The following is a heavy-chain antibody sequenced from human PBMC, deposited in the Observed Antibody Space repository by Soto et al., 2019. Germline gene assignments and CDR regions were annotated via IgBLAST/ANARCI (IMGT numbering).Heavy chain of an antibody. CDR2: ISAYNGNT. J-gene: IGHJ3*02. CDR1: GYTFTSYG. V-gene: IGHV1-18*01. CDR3: ARVSAPFVAFDI. Sequence: ASVKVSCKASGYTFTSYGISWVRQAPGQGLEWMGWISAYNGNTNYAQKLQGRVTMTTDTSTSTAYMELRSLRSDDTAAYYCARVSAPFVAFDIWGQGTMVTVSS. D-gene: IGHD3-16*01.